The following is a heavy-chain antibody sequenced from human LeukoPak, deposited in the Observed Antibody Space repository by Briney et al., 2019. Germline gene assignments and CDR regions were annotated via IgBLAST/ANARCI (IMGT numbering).Heavy chain of an antibody. CDR1: GGSISGSSYY. V-gene: IGHV4-39*07. J-gene: IGHJ4*02. CDR3: ARVPFRSYYDSSGYCFDY. D-gene: IGHD3-22*01. Sequence: PSETLSLTCTVSGGSISGSSYYWGWIRQPPGKGLEWIGSIYYSGSTYYNPSLKSRVTISVDTSKNQFSLKLSSVTAADTAVYYCARVPFRSYYDSSGYCFDYWGQGTLVTVSS. CDR2: IYYSGST.